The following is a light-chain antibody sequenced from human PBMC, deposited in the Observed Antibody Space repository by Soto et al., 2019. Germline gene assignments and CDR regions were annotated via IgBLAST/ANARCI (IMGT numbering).Light chain of an antibody. CDR3: QQYIEWAT. Sequence: EIVMTQSPATLSVSPGERATLACRTSQSISSNLAWYQQKPGQAPRLLIYAASTRATGVPARFSGSGSGTEFTLTISSLQSEDFATYYCQQYIEWATFGQGTKLEIK. V-gene: IGKV3-15*01. CDR2: AAS. J-gene: IGKJ2*01. CDR1: QSISSN.